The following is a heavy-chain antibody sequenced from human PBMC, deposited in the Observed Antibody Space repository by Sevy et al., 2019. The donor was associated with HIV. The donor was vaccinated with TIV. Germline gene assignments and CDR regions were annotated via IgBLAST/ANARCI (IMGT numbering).Heavy chain of an antibody. Sequence: GESLKISCAASGFTFSSYSMNWVRQAPGKGLEWVSYISSSSSTIYYADSVKGRFTISRDNAKNSLYLQMNSLRAEDTAVYYCASPYCSRISCYRLSTWGVYGMDVWGQGTTVTGSS. CDR3: ASPYCSRISCYRLSTWGVYGMDV. D-gene: IGHD2-2*01. V-gene: IGHV3-48*01. CDR1: GFTFSSYS. J-gene: IGHJ6*02. CDR2: ISSSSSTI.